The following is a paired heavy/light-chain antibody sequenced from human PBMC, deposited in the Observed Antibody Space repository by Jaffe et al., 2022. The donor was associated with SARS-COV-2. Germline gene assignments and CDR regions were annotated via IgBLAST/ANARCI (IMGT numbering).Light chain of an antibody. V-gene: IGLV2-14*01. J-gene: IGLJ1*01. Sequence: QSALTQPASVSGSPGQSITISCTGTTSDVGGYNYVSWYQQHPGKAPKLMVYDVSNRPSGVSNRFSGSKSGNTASLTISGLQAEDEADYYCSSYTSSLYVFGTGTKVTVL. CDR2: DVS. CDR1: TSDVGGYNY. CDR3: SSYTSSLYV.
Heavy chain of an antibody. J-gene: IGHJ6*02. CDR3: ARFGTDTANYYYYGMDV. V-gene: IGHV4-34*01. CDR1: GGSFSDYY. D-gene: IGHD5-18*01. CDR2: INHSGST. Sequence: QVQLQQWGAGLLKPSETLSLTCAVYGGSFSDYYWSWIRQPPAKGLEWIGEINHSGSTNYNPSLKSRVTISVDTSKNQFSLKLSSVTAADTAVYFCARFGTDTANYYYYGMDVWGQGTTVTVSS.